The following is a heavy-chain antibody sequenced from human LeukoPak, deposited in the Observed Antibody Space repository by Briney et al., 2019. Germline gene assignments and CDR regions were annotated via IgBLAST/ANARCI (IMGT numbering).Heavy chain of an antibody. CDR2: IYYSGST. V-gene: IGHV4-39*01. CDR3: ARHDSRQSPDY. CDR1: GGSISSYY. J-gene: IGHJ4*02. D-gene: IGHD3-22*01. Sequence: PSETLSLTCTVSGGSISSYYWSWIRQPPGKGLEWIGSIYYSGSTYYNPSLKSRVTISVDTSKNQFSLKLSSVTAADTAVYYCARHDSRQSPDYWGQGTLVTVSS.